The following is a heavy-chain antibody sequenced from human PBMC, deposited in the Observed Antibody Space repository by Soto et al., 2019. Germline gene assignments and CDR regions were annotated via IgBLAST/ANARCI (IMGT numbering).Heavy chain of an antibody. V-gene: IGHV3-23*01. CDR1: GFAFSNYG. D-gene: IGHD4-17*01. J-gene: IGHJ3*02. CDR3: AKERSLRDAFDI. Sequence: LRLSCAASGFAFSNYGMTWVRQAPGKGLEWVSAISGSGGGTFYANPVKGRFTISRDNSKKTLYLQMNSLRAEDTAVYYCAKERSLRDAFDIWGQGTMVTVSS. CDR2: ISGSGGGT.